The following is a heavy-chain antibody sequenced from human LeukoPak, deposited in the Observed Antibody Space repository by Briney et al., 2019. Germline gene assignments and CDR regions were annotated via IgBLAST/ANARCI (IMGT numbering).Heavy chain of an antibody. CDR3: AKVGGSGSYYNARGYFDY. Sequence: PGGSLRLSCAASGFTFSSYGMSWVRQALGKGREWVSAICGSGGSTYYADSVKGRVTISRDNSKNTLYLQMNSLRAEDTAVYYCAKVGGSGSYYNARGYFDYWGQGTLVTVSS. CDR1: GFTFSSYG. V-gene: IGHV3-23*01. D-gene: IGHD3-10*01. CDR2: ICGSGGST. J-gene: IGHJ4*02.